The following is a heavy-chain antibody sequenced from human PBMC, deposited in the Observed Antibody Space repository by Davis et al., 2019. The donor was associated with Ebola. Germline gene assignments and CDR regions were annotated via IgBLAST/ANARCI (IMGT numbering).Heavy chain of an antibody. J-gene: IGHJ3*02. CDR3: ARDYYFAFDI. V-gene: IGHV4-34*01. CDR2: INHSGKT. D-gene: IGHD3-22*01. CDR1: GESFSSYY. Sequence: MPSETLSLTCAVYGESFSSYYWSWIRQPPGKGLEWIGEINHSGKTNYKPSLKSRVTISVDTSKNQFSLKLSSVTAADTAVYYCARDYYFAFDIWGQGTMVTVSS.